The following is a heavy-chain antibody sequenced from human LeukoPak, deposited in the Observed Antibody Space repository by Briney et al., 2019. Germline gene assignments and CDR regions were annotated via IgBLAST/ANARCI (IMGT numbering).Heavy chain of an antibody. V-gene: IGHV1-3*01. CDR2: INAGNGNT. CDR3: ALYPSSSWYGPYYYGMDV. Sequence: ASVKVSCKASGYTFTSYAMHWVRQAPGQRLEWMGWINAGNGNTKYSQKFQGRVTITRDTSASTAYMELSSLRSEDTAVYYCALYPSSSWYGPYYYGMDVWGQGTTVTVSS. CDR1: GYTFTSYA. J-gene: IGHJ6*02. D-gene: IGHD6-13*01.